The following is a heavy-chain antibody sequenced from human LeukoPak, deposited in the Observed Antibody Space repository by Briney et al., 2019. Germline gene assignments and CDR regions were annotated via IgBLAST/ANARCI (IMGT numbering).Heavy chain of an antibody. CDR3: GRARLVVTAIEY. CDR2: IYSGGST. V-gene: IGHV3-66*01. CDR1: EFSVGSNY. Sequence: GGSLRLSCAASEFSVGSNYMTWVRQAPGKGLEWVSLIYSGGSTYYADSVKGRFTISRDNSKNTLYLQMGSLRAEDMAVYYCGRARLVVTAIEYWGQGTLVTVSS. J-gene: IGHJ4*02. D-gene: IGHD2-21*02.